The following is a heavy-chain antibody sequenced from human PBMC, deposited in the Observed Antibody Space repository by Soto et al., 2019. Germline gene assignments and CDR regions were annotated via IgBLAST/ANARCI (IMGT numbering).Heavy chain of an antibody. Sequence: GESRKISCKGSGYSFTSYWISWVRQMPGKGLEWMGRIDPSDSYTNYSPSFQGHVTISADKSISTAYLQWSSLKASDTAMYYCARHGSGSYLTAYWGQGTLVTVSS. CDR3: ARHGSGSYLTAY. CDR2: IDPSDSYT. CDR1: GYSFTSYW. D-gene: IGHD1-26*01. J-gene: IGHJ4*02. V-gene: IGHV5-10-1*01.